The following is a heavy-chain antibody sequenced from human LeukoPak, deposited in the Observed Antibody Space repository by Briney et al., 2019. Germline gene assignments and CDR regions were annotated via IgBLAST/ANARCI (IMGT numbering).Heavy chain of an antibody. Sequence: PGGSLRLSCAASGFTFSSYWMHWVRQAPGKGLVWVSRINSDGSSTSYADSVKGRFTISRDNAKNTLYLQMKSLRAEDTAVYYCGRTGLDSSTYYRAFDYWGQGTLVTVSS. CDR2: INSDGSST. V-gene: IGHV3-74*01. J-gene: IGHJ4*02. CDR1: GFTFSSYW. CDR3: GRTGLDSSTYYRAFDY. D-gene: IGHD3-22*01.